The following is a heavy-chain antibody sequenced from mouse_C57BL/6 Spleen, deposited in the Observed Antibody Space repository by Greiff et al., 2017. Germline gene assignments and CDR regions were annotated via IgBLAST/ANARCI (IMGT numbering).Heavy chain of an antibody. D-gene: IGHD3-2*02. V-gene: IGHV14-4*01. J-gene: IGHJ2*01. Sequence: EVKLQESGAELVRPGASVKLSCTASGFNIKDDYMHWVKQRPEQGLEWIGWIDPENGDTEYASKFQGKATITADTSSNTAYLQLSSLTSEDTAVYYCTTGVRDYWGQGTTLTVSS. CDR3: TTGVRDY. CDR2: IDPENGDT. CDR1: GFNIKDDY.